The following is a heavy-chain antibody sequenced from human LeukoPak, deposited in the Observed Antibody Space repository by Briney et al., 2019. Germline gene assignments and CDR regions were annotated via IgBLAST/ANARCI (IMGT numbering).Heavy chain of an antibody. J-gene: IGHJ3*02. Sequence: GGSLRLSCAASGFTFSDYYMSWIRQAPVKELEWVSYISSSGSTIYYADSVKGRFTISRDNAKNSLYLQMNSLRAEDTAVYYCARDRPGVDEAFDIWGQGTMVTVSS. CDR3: ARDRPGVDEAFDI. D-gene: IGHD3-3*01. V-gene: IGHV3-11*01. CDR2: ISSSGSTI. CDR1: GFTFSDYY.